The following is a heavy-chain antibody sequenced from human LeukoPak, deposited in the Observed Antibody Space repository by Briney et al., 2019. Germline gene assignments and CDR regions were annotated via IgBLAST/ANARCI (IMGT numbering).Heavy chain of an antibody. D-gene: IGHD4-11*01. CDR1: GSTFSSYG. J-gene: IGHJ4*02. Sequence: GRSLRLSCAASGSTFSSYGMHWVRQAPGKGLEWVAIIRYDGSNKYYADSVKGRFTISRDNSKNTLYLQMNSLRAEDTAVYYCAKSLDYSNSFDYWGQGTLVTVSS. CDR2: IRYDGSNK. V-gene: IGHV3-33*03. CDR3: AKSLDYSNSFDY.